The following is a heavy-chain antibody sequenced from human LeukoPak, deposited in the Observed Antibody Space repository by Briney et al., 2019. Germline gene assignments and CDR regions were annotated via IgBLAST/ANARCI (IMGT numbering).Heavy chain of an antibody. CDR1: GFTFSSYG. D-gene: IGHD3-3*01. V-gene: IGHV3-33*01. Sequence: GGSLRLSCAASGFTFSSYGMHWVRQAPGKGLEGVAVIGYDGSNKYYADSVKGRFTISRDNSKNTLYLQMNSLRAEDTAVYYCARDIPTYYDFWSGSTDYWGQGTLVTVSS. CDR3: ARDIPTYYDFWSGSTDY. CDR2: IGYDGSNK. J-gene: IGHJ4*02.